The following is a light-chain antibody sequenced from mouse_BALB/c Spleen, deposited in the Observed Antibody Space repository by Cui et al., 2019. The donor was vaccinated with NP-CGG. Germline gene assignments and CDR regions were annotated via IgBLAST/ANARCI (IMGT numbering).Light chain of an antibody. Sequence: QVVVTHESALTTSPGETVTLTCRSSTGAVTTSNYANWVQEKPDHLFTGLIGGTNNRVPGVPARFSGSLIGDKAALTITGAQTEDEAIYFCALWYSNHWVFGGGTKLTVL. CDR3: ALWYSNHWV. V-gene: IGLV1*01. J-gene: IGLJ1*01. CDR2: GTN. CDR1: TGAVTTSNY.